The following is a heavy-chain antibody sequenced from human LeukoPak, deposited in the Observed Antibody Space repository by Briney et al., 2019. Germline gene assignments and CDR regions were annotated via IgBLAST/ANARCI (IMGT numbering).Heavy chain of an antibody. Sequence: VASVKVSCKASGYTFTSYGISWVRQAPGQGLEWMGWISAYNGNTNYAQKLQGRVTMTTDTSTSTAYMELRSLRSDDTAVYYCARDPLSYGGNQPDAFDIWGQGTMVTVSS. J-gene: IGHJ3*02. CDR3: ARDPLSYGGNQPDAFDI. D-gene: IGHD4-23*01. CDR2: ISAYNGNT. V-gene: IGHV1-18*01. CDR1: GYTFTSYG.